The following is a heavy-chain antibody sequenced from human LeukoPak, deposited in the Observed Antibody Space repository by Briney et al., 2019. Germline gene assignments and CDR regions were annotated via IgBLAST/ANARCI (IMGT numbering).Heavy chain of an antibody. CDR2: TIPIFGTA. D-gene: IGHD6-19*01. J-gene: IGHJ6*03. Sequence: ASVKVSRKASGGTFSSYAISWVRPAPGQGHEWMGRTIPIFGTANYAQKFQGRVTITTDESTSTAYMELSSLRSEDTAVYYCANGGWEDYYYMDVWGKGTTVTVSS. V-gene: IGHV1-69*05. CDR1: GGTFSSYA. CDR3: ANGGWEDYYYMDV.